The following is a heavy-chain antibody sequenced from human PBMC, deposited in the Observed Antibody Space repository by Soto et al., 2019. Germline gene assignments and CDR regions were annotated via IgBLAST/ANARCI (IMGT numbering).Heavy chain of an antibody. D-gene: IGHD3-22*01. CDR2: INHSGST. Sequence: PSETLSLTCAVYGGSFSGYYWTWIRQPPGTGLEWIGEINHSGSTYYTPSLKSRVTISADTSNNQFSLRLNSVTAADTAVYYCARQHYYDSSGYYTWNWGQGTLVTVSS. V-gene: IGHV4-34*01. CDR1: GGSFSGYY. J-gene: IGHJ4*02. CDR3: ARQHYYDSSGYYTWN.